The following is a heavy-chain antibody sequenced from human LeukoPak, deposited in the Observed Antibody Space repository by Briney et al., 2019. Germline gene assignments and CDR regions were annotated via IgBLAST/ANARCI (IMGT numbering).Heavy chain of an antibody. Sequence: GESLKISCKGSGYSFTSYWIGWVRQMPGKGLEWLGIIYPGDSDTRNSPSFQGQVTISADKSISTAYLQWSSLKASDTAMYYCARQVGNAYYAAYFDYWGQGTLVTVSS. V-gene: IGHV5-51*01. D-gene: IGHD3-10*01. CDR1: GYSFTSYW. CDR2: IYPGDSDT. J-gene: IGHJ4*02. CDR3: ARQVGNAYYAAYFDY.